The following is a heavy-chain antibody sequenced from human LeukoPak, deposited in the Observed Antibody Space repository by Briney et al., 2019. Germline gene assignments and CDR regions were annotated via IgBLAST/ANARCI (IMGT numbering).Heavy chain of an antibody. CDR3: ARFRYDFWSGYLGTPLDY. D-gene: IGHD3-3*01. CDR2: INTDGSST. V-gene: IGHV3-74*01. J-gene: IGHJ4*02. CDR1: GFTFSKYD. Sequence: GGSLRLSCAASGFTFSKYDMYWIRQAPGKGLVWVSRINTDGSSTSYADSVKGRFTISRDNAKNTLYLQMNSLRAEDTAVYYCARFRYDFWSGYLGTPLDYWGQGTLVTVSS.